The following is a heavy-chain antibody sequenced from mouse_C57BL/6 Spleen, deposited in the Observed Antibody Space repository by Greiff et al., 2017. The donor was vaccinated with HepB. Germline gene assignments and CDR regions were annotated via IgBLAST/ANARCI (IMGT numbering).Heavy chain of an antibody. J-gene: IGHJ3*01. CDR1: GYTFTSYW. V-gene: IGHV1-72*01. Sequence: VQLQQPGAELVKPGASVKLSCKASGYTFTSYWMHWVKQRPGRGLEWIGRNDPNSGGTKYNEKFKSKATLTVDKTSSTAYMQLSSLTSEDSAVYYCARETAQAPWFAYWGQGTLVTVSA. D-gene: IGHD3-2*02. CDR3: ARETAQAPWFAY. CDR2: NDPNSGGT.